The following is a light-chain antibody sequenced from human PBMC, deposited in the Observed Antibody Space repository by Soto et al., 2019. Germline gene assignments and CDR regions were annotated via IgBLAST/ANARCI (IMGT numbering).Light chain of an antibody. CDR2: RTV. V-gene: IGLV1-44*01. CDR1: ASNIGSKA. Sequence: QSVLTQSPSASGTPGQRATISCSGSASNIGSKAVNWYQQFPGTAPKLIIYRTVERPSGVPARFYGSKSGTSASLAINGLQSEDEADYYCAAWDDRVDEYVFGTGTKVTV. J-gene: IGLJ1*01. CDR3: AAWDDRVDEYV.